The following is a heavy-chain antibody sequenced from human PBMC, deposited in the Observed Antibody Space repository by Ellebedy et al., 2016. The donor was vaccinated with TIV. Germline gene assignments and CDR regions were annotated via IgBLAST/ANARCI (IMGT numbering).Heavy chain of an antibody. CDR3: AREGTIFGADYFDY. D-gene: IGHD3-3*01. J-gene: IGHJ4*02. CDR1: GYTFTGYY. Sequence: ASVKVSXXASGYTFTGYYMHWVRQAPGQGLEWMGWINPNSGGTNYAQKFQGRVTMTRDTSISTAYMELSRLRSDDTAVYYCAREGTIFGADYFDYWGQGTLVTVSS. CDR2: INPNSGGT. V-gene: IGHV1-2*02.